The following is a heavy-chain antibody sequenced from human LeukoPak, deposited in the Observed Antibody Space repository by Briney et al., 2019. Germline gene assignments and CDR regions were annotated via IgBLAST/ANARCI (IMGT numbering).Heavy chain of an antibody. CDR3: VKDQSPQGYSYGPLDC. CDR2: VSSNGVIT. V-gene: IGHV3-64D*08. D-gene: IGHD5-18*01. J-gene: IGHJ4*02. CDR1: GFTFSAFA. Sequence: GGSLRLSCSASGFTFSAFAMHWVRLAPGKGLEYVSTVSSNGVITFHADSVRDRLTISRDNLENTLYLQMRSLRDDDTAVYYCVKDQSPQGYSYGPLDCWGQGTLVTVSS.